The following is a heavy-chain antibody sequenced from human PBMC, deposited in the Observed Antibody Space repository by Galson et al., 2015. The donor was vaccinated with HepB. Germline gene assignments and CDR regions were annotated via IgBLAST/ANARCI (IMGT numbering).Heavy chain of an antibody. CDR1: GGSINTYY. V-gene: IGHV4-59*01. J-gene: IGHJ4*02. CDR3: ARAYCSAANCYATIFDY. D-gene: IGHD2-15*01. Sequence: ETLSLTCIVSGGSINTYYWSWIRQPPGKGLEWIGYIHNTGRVNYNPSLKSRVTMSLDTSSNQFSLRLSSVTAADTAMYYCARAYCSAANCYATIFDYWGQGTLVTVSS. CDR2: IHNTGRV.